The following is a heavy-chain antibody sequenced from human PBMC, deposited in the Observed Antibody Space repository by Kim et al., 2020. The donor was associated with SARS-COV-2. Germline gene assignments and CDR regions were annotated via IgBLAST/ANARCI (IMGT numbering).Heavy chain of an antibody. Sequence: VKGRFPISRDNAKNSLYLQMNSLRAEDTALYYCAKDWTVYDSSGSIAFDIWGQGTMVTVSS. J-gene: IGHJ3*02. D-gene: IGHD3-22*01. V-gene: IGHV3-9*01. CDR3: AKDWTVYDSSGSIAFDI.